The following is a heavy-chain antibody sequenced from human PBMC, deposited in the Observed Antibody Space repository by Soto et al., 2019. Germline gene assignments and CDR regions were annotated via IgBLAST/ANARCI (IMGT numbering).Heavy chain of an antibody. CDR3: TRVTLGSSRSPDY. CDR1: GFTFSDHY. CDR2: IKNKATSSTT. D-gene: IGHD6-19*01. V-gene: IGHV3-72*01. J-gene: IGHJ4*02. Sequence: EVQLVESGGGLVQPEGSLRLSCAASGFTFSDHYMDWVRQAPGKGLEWVGCIKNKATSSTTEYAAPVKGRCIISRDDSKNSVFLQIIRRKSDDTAVNYCTRVTLGSSRSPDYWGEGMLVSVST.